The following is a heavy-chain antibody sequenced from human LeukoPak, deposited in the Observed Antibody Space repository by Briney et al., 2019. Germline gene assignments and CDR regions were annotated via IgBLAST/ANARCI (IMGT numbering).Heavy chain of an antibody. CDR3: ARAPQYFDWVYYFDF. CDR2: INWNGTGT. J-gene: IGHJ4*02. V-gene: IGHV3-20*04. CDR1: GFTYDDYG. Sequence: GGSLRLSCAVSGFTYDDYGMSWVRQAPGKGLECISGINWNGTGTDYADSVKGRFTISRDNAKNSLYLQMNSLRADDTALYYCARAPQYFDWVYYFDFWGQGSLVTVSS. D-gene: IGHD3-9*01.